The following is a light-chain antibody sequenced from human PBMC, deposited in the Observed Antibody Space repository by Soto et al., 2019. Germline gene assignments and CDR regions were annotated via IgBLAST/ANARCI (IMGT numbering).Light chain of an antibody. CDR1: SSDVGGYNY. CDR3: SSYTSSSTLVV. Sequence: QSALTQPASVSGSPGQSITISCTGTSSDVGGYNYVSWYQQHPGKAPKLMIYDVSNRPSGVSNRFSGSMSGKTASLTISGLQAEDDSDYYCSSYTSSSTLVVFGGGTKLTVL. J-gene: IGLJ2*01. V-gene: IGLV2-14*01. CDR2: DVS.